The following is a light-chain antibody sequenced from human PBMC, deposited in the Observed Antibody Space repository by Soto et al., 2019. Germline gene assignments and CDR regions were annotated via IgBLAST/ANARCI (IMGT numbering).Light chain of an antibody. CDR1: QSVSSN. J-gene: IGKJ1*01. V-gene: IGKV3-15*01. CDR2: GAS. Sequence: EIVMTQSPATLSVSPGERATLSCRASQSVSSNLAWYQQKPGQAPRLLIYGASTRATGIPARFSGSGSGTEFTLTISSLQPGDFATYYCQHYNTYPWTFGQGTK. CDR3: QHYNTYPWT.